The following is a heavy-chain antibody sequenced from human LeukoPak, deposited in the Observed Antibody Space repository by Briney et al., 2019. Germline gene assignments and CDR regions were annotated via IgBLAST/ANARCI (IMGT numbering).Heavy chain of an antibody. J-gene: IGHJ4*02. CDR2: ISYTGST. Sequence: SETLSLTCTVSGGSISNYFWSWIRQPPGEGLEWIGCISYTGSTNYTPSLKSRVTMSVGASTDQFSLELGSVTAADTAVYFCAGSKSYFGNFDYWGQGTLVTVSS. V-gene: IGHV4-59*01. CDR1: GGSISNYF. CDR3: AGSKSYFGNFDY. D-gene: IGHD2/OR15-2a*01.